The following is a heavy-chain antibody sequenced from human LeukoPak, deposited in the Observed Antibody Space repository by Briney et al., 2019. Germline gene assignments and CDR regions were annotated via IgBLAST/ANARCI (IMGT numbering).Heavy chain of an antibody. J-gene: IGHJ5*02. CDR1: GYTFTSYG. V-gene: IGHV1-18*01. CDR2: ISAYNGNT. D-gene: IGHD3-3*01. CDR3: ARGNPYYDFWSGYYPNWFDP. Sequence: GASVKVSCKASGYTFTSYGISWVRQAPGQGLEWMGWISAYNGNTNYAQKLQGRVTMTTDTSTSTAYMELRSLRSDDTAVYCCARGNPYYDFWSGYYPNWFDPWGQGTLVTVSS.